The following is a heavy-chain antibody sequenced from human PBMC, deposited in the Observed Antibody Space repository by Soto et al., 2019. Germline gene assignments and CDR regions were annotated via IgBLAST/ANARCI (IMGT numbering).Heavy chain of an antibody. CDR3: ARGGSVVVPGVGHHYYYYYMDV. D-gene: IGHD2-2*01. CDR1: GGSISSYY. J-gene: IGHJ6*03. Sequence: SETLSLTCTVSGGSISSYYWSWIRQPPGKGLEWIGYIYYSGSTNYNPSLKSRVTISVDKSKNQFSLKLSSVTAADTAVYYCARGGSVVVPGVGHHYYYYYMDVWGKGTTVTVSS. V-gene: IGHV4-59*01. CDR2: IYYSGST.